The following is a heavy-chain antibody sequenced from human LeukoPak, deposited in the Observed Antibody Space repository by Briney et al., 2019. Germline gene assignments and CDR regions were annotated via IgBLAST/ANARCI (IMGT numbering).Heavy chain of an antibody. CDR1: GASITSYF. CDR2: IFYMGSS. V-gene: IGHV4-59*13. Sequence: SETLSLTCSVSGASITSYFWTWVRQPPGKGLQYIGYIFYMGSSNYNPSLRSRVTMSVDTSKNQFSLNLNSLTAADTAIYYCARYKCSGSPYWYFDLWGRGALVTVSS. D-gene: IGHD6-19*01. CDR3: ARYKCSGSPYWYFDL. J-gene: IGHJ2*01.